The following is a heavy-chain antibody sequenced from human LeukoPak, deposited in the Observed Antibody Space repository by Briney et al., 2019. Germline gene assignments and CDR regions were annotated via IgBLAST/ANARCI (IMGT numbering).Heavy chain of an antibody. D-gene: IGHD6-13*01. CDR2: INWNGGST. CDR1: GFTFDDYG. J-gene: IGHJ4*02. V-gene: IGHV3-20*04. CDR3: ARSGGLYSTHFAY. Sequence: GGSLRLSCAASGFTFDDYGMSWVRQAPGKGLEWVAGINWNGGSTGYADSVKGRFTISRDNAKNSLYLKMNRLRAEDTAVYYCARSGGLYSTHFAYWGQGTLVTVYS.